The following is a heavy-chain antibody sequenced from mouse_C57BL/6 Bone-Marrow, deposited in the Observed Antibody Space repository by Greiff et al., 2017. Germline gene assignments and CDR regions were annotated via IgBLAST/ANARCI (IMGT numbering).Heavy chain of an antibody. CDR2: INPYNGGT. CDR1: GYTFTDYY. D-gene: IGHD1-1*01. CDR3: ARKYYGSRDY. J-gene: IGHJ2*01. V-gene: IGHV1-19*01. Sequence: EVQLQQSGPVLVKPGASVKMSCKASGYTFTDYYMNWVKQSHGKSLEWIGVINPYNGGTSYNQKFKGKATLTVDKSSSTAYMELNSLTSEDSAVYYCARKYYGSRDYWGQGTTLTVSS.